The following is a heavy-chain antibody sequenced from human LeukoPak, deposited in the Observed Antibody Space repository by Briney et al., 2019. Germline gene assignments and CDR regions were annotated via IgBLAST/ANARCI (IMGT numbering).Heavy chain of an antibody. Sequence: GASVKVSCKLSGYSLTELSMHWVRQAPGKGLEWMGGFDPEDGQTIYAQKFQGRVTMTEDTTTDTAYMELSSLRSGDTAVYYCSTERKGTADEGFGYWGQGTLVTVSS. CDR2: FDPEDGQT. J-gene: IGHJ4*02. CDR1: GYSLTELS. CDR3: STERKGTADEGFGY. D-gene: IGHD1/OR15-1a*01. V-gene: IGHV1-24*01.